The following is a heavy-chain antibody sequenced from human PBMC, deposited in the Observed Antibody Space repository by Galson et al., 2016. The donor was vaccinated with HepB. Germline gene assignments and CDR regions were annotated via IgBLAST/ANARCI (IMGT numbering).Heavy chain of an antibody. D-gene: IGHD3-22*01. CDR1: EFTVSTNH. V-gene: IGHV3-53*01. CDR3: VRYCDSNGYYPGGMDV. Sequence: SLRLSCAASEFTVSTNHMSWVRQAPGKGLEWVATIYRVGTTSYAASVRGRFTVSRDISKNTLSLQMNSLRSGDTAVYYCVRYCDSNGYYPGGMDVWGQGTTVTVSS. J-gene: IGHJ6*02. CDR2: IYRVGTT.